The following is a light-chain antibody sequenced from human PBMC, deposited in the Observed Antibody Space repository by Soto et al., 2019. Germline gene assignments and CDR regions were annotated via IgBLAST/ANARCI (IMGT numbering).Light chain of an antibody. J-gene: IGKJ4*01. CDR3: LQHLMDPRT. CDR2: SAS. V-gene: IGKV1-17*01. Sequence: DIQMTKSPSSLSASVGDRVTITCRASQGIRNELGGYQQKPGMAPKRMIYSASTLKGGVPSRFSGSASGTEFTLTIISLQHEDFATYYCLQHLMDPRTFGGGPKVESK. CDR1: QGIRNE.